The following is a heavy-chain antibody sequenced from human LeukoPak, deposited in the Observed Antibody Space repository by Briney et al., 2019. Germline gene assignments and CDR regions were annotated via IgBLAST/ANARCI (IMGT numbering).Heavy chain of an antibody. CDR1: GGSISSGGYY. V-gene: IGHV4-31*03. CDR2: IYYSGST. D-gene: IGHD3-10*01. CDR3: ARVNGWFGELTPSGEDCYYYMDV. Sequence: PSQTLSLTCTVSGGSISSGGYYWSWIHQHPGKGLEWIGYIYYSGSTYYNPSLKSRVTILVDRSKNQFSLKLSSVTAADTAVYYCARVNGWFGELTPSGEDCYYYMDVWGKGTTVTVSS. J-gene: IGHJ6*03.